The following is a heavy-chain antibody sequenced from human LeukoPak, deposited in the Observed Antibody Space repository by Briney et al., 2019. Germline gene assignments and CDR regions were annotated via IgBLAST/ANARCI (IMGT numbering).Heavy chain of an antibody. Sequence: GGSLRLSCATSGFTFSSYVMSWVRQAPGKGLEWVSSISGRGANTHYADSVKGRFTISGDYSKNTLNLQMNSLRAEDTAVYYCAKSGRVFDTSGYYWFPNWGQGILVTVSS. D-gene: IGHD3-22*01. CDR1: GFTFSSYV. CDR3: AKSGRVFDTSGYYWFPN. V-gene: IGHV3-23*01. CDR2: ISGRGANT. J-gene: IGHJ4*02.